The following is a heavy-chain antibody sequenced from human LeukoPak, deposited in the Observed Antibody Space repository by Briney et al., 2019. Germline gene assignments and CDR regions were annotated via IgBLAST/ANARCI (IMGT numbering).Heavy chain of an antibody. D-gene: IGHD3-22*01. J-gene: IGHJ4*02. CDR1: GFTFSSYA. V-gene: IGHV3-23*01. CDR2: LSCSGGST. CDR3: AKEPPAYYYDSSGYYDY. Sequence: PGGPLRLSCAASGFTFSSYAMSWVRQAPGKGLEGVSALSCSGGSTYYADSVKGRFTISRDNSKNTLYLQMNSLRAEDTAVYYCAKEPPAYYYDSSGYYDYWGQGTLVTVSS.